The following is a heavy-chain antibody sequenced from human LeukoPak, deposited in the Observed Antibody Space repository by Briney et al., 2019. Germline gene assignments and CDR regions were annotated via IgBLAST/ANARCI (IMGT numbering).Heavy chain of an antibody. Sequence: SETLSLTCTVSGGSISSYYWSWIRQPPGKGLEWIGYIYYSGSTNYNPSLKSRVTISVDTSKNQFSLKLSSVTAADTAVYYCARGEWELLRSRAFDIWGHGTMVTVSS. V-gene: IGHV4-59*01. D-gene: IGHD1-26*01. CDR3: ARGEWELLRSRAFDI. CDR1: GGSISSYY. J-gene: IGHJ3*02. CDR2: IYYSGST.